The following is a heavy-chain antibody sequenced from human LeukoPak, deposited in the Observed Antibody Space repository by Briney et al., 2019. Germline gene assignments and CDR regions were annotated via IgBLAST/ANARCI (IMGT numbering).Heavy chain of an antibody. Sequence: GGSLRLSCAASGFTFSDHWMSWVRQAPGKGLEWVANIKEDGNEKYYADSVKGRFTISRDNTKNSLYLQMSSLRAEDTAVFYCAGGWKNRVAEYFDLWGRGTLVTVSS. J-gene: IGHJ2*01. CDR2: IKEDGNEK. CDR3: AGGWKNRVAEYFDL. CDR1: GFTFSDHW. D-gene: IGHD6-19*01. V-gene: IGHV3-7*01.